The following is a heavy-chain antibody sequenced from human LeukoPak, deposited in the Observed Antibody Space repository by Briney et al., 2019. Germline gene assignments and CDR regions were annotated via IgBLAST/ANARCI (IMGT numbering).Heavy chain of an antibody. CDR2: INTDESST. CDR3: ARVDYSSSWYIDY. Sequence: PGGSLRLSCAPSGFTFSTYWMHWVRQAPGKGLVWVSRINTDESSTTYADSVKGRFTISRDNAKNTLYLQMNSLRAEDTAVYYCARVDYSSSWYIDYWGQGTLVTVSS. D-gene: IGHD6-13*01. J-gene: IGHJ4*02. CDR1: GFTFSTYW. V-gene: IGHV3-74*01.